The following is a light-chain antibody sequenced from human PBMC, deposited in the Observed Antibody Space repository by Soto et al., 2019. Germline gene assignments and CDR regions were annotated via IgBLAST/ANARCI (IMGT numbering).Light chain of an antibody. V-gene: IGKV3D-20*02. J-gene: IGKJ4*01. CDR2: GAS. CDR1: RSVSSSF. Sequence: EIVLTQSPGTLSLSPGGRATLSCRASRSVSSSFLAWYQQKPGQAPRLLIYGASSRATGIPDRFSGSGSGTDFTLTISGLEPEDFAVYHCQQRSNWPLTFGGGTKVEIK. CDR3: QQRSNWPLT.